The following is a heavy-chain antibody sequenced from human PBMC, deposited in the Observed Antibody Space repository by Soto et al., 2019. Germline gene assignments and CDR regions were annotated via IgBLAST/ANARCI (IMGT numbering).Heavy chain of an antibody. CDR1: GVSSTSFY. D-gene: IGHD3-16*01. CDR3: ARGWGSKWYYFDS. V-gene: IGHV4-59*01. Sequence: QVRLQESGPGLVRPSETLSLTCTVSGVSSTSFYWSWIRQSPGKGLEWIGYIFDNGDVKYNPSLRSRLTMSIDMSKNEFSLRLKPVTAAYTAMYYCARGWGSKWYYFDSWGEGTLVTVSS. J-gene: IGHJ4*02. CDR2: IFDNGDV.